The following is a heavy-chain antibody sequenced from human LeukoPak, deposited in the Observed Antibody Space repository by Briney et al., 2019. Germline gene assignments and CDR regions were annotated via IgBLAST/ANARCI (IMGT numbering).Heavy chain of an antibody. J-gene: IGHJ4*02. CDR3: ARLSVPIDY. V-gene: IGHV4-39*01. CDR1: GGSISSSSYY. D-gene: IGHD2-2*01. Sequence: SETLSLTCTVSGGSISSSSYYWGWIRQPPGKGLEWIGSIYYSGSTYYNPSLKSRVTISVDTSKNQFSLKLSSVTAAGTAVYYCARLSVPIDYWGQGTLVTVSS. CDR2: IYYSGST.